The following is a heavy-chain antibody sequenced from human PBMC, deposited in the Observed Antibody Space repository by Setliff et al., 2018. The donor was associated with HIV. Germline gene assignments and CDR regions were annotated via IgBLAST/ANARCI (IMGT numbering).Heavy chain of an antibody. J-gene: IGHJ1*01. D-gene: IGHD2-2*01. V-gene: IGHV3-30*04. Sequence: PGGSLRLSCAASGLGFSRNSMHWVRQAPGKGLEWVSAISYDGSNKYYADSAKGGFSISRDNSKNTLYLEMASLRVGDTAVYYCARDDCSSTSCYGESGLQHWGQGTLVTVSS. CDR3: ARDDCSSTSCYGESGLQH. CDR1: GLGFSRNS. CDR2: ISYDGSNK.